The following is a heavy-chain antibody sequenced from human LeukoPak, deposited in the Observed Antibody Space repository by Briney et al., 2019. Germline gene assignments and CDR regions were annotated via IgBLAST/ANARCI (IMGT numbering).Heavy chain of an antibody. V-gene: IGHV4-34*01. CDR2: VNHSGYT. CDR3: ARGRRTIFGVVTPHFDY. J-gene: IGHJ4*02. CDR1: GTSFTSYY. D-gene: IGHD3-3*01. Sequence: SETLSLTCGVSGTSFTSYYWSWIRQTPGKGLEWIGEVNHSGYTNMNPSLKSRVTISVDTSKNQFSLRVNSMTAADTAVYYCARGRRTIFGVVTPHFDYWGQGTLVTVSS.